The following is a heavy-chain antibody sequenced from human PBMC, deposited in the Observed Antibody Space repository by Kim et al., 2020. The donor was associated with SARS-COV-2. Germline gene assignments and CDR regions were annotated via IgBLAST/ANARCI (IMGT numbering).Heavy chain of an antibody. J-gene: IGHJ3*02. CDR2: ISSSSSYI. V-gene: IGHV3-21*01. CDR1: GFTFSSYS. D-gene: IGHD6-19*01. CDR3: ARDWMGIAVAGLGAFDI. Sequence: GGSLRLSCAASGFTFSSYSMNWVRQAPGKGLEWVSSISSSSSYIYYADSVKGRFTISRDNAKNSLYLQMNSLRAEDTAVYYCARDWMGIAVAGLGAFDIWGQGTMVTVSS.